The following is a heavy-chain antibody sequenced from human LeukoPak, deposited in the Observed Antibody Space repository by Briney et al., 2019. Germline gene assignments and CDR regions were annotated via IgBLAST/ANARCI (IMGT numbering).Heavy chain of an antibody. CDR3: ARQRYFDWLSPFDY. CDR1: GGSISSSSYY. V-gene: IGHV4-39*01. Sequence: SETLSLTCTVSGGSISSSSYYRGWIRQPPGKGLEWIGSIYYSGSTYYNPSLKSRVTISVDTSKNQFSLKLSSVTAADTAVYYCARQRYFDWLSPFDYWGQGTLVTVSS. J-gene: IGHJ4*02. D-gene: IGHD3-9*01. CDR2: IYYSGST.